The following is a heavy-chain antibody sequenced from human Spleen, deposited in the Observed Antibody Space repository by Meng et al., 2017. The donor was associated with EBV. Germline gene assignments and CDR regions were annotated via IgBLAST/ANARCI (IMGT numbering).Heavy chain of an antibody. CDR3: ATSGVLKSSFLAH. J-gene: IGHJ4*02. D-gene: IGHD2-8*02. CDR2: ISTYNGNT. V-gene: IGHV1-18*01. Sequence: QAQLVQSGGEVKKPGASVKVSCQASGDTFTSYGISWVRQAPGQGLEWMGWISTYNGNTNYAQKLQGRVTMTTDTSTNTVYMELRSLKSDDTAVYFCATSGVLKSSFLAHWGQGTLVTVSS. CDR1: GDTFTSYG.